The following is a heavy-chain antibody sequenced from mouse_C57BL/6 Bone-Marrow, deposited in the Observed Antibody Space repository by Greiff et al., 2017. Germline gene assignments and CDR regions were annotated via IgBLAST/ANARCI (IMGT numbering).Heavy chain of an antibody. J-gene: IGHJ3*01. Sequence: QVQLQQPGAELVMPGASVKLSCKASGYTFTSYWMHWVKQRPGQGLEWIGEIDPSDSYTNYNQKFKGKSTLTVDKSSSTAYMQLSSLTSEDAAVYYCARGGYGNFAGFAYGGQGTLVTVSA. D-gene: IGHD2-1*01. CDR2: IDPSDSYT. CDR3: ARGGYGNFAGFAY. CDR1: GYTFTSYW. V-gene: IGHV1-69*01.